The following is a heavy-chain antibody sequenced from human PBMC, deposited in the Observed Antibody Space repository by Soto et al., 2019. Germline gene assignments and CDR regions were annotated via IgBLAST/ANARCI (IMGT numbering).Heavy chain of an antibody. Sequence: VQLVESGGGVVQPGRSLRLSCEASGFVYSNYAMHWVRQAPGKGPEWVALIWNDGSQKYYVASVKGRFTISRDNSKNTLNLQMNSLRADDTAMYFCVRGIPSQYSSTWLYWHFDLWGPGTLVTVSS. V-gene: IGHV3-33*01. CDR1: GFVYSNYA. J-gene: IGHJ2*01. D-gene: IGHD6-13*01. CDR2: IWNDGSQK. CDR3: VRGIPSQYSSTWLYWHFDL.